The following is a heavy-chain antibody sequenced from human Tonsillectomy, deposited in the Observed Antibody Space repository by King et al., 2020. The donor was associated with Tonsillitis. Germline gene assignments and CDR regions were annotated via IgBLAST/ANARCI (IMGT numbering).Heavy chain of an antibody. CDR2: ISGSGETT. Sequence: VQLVESGGGLVQPGGSLRLFCAASGFTFSSYAMSGVRPAPGKGLGWVSSISGSGETTHYAGSVKGRLTISRDNSKNTLYLQMNSLRAEDTAIYYCANLLGDSRPFDLWGRGTLVTVSS. CDR1: GFTFSSYA. J-gene: IGHJ2*01. D-gene: IGHD3-10*01. CDR3: ANLLGDSRPFDL. V-gene: IGHV3-23*04.